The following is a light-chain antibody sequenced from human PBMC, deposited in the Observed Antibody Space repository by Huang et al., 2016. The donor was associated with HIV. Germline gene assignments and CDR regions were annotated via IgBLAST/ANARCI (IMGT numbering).Light chain of an antibody. J-gene: IGKJ1*01. V-gene: IGKV1-NL1*01. Sequence: DIQMTQSPSSLSASVGDRITITCRASQGIGNSLAWYQQQPEKAPRLLLYATSTLESGVPSRFSGSGSGTHYTLTIITLQPEDIASYYCQQYHSLPWTFGQGTKVEIK. CDR1: QGIGNS. CDR3: QQYHSLPWT. CDR2: ATS.